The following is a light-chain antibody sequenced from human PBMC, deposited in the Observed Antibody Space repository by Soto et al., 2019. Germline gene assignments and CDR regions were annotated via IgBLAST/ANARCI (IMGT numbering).Light chain of an antibody. J-gene: IGKJ4*01. CDR3: MQGLQSPVS. Sequence: DTVLTKSPLSLSATPGEPASISGRSSRSPLLGNGNNYLDWYVQKPGQSPHLLIYLVSIRASGVPERFSGSESGTDFTLKISRVEAEDVGVYYCMQGLQSPVSFGGGTKVEIK. V-gene: IGKV2-28*01. CDR2: LVS. CDR1: RSPLLGNGNNY.